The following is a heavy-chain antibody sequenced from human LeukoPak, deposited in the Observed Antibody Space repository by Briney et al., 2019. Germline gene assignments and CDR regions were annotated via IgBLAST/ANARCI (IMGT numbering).Heavy chain of an antibody. CDR2: INHSGST. J-gene: IGHJ4*02. CDR3: ARRNRITIFGGQPTTGYYFDY. CDR1: GGSFSGYY. V-gene: IGHV4-34*01. Sequence: PSETLSLTCAVYGGSFSGYYWSWIRQPPGKGLEWIGEINHSGSTNYNPSLKSRVTISVDTSKNQFSLKLSSVTAADTAVYYCARRNRITIFGGQPTTGYYFDYWGQGTLVTVSS. D-gene: IGHD3-3*01.